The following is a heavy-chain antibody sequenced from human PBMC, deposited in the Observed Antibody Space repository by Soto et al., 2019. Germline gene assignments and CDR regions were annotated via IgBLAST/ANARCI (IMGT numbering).Heavy chain of an antibody. CDR3: ARHLRDTNGYRSQFDY. Sequence: PSETLSLTCTVSGDSISNYYWAWIRQPPGKGLEWIGYVHSNGNTHHNPSLKSRVTISMDTSKNQFSLNLNSVTAADTAVYYCARHLRDTNGYRSQFDYWGQGSPVTDSS. CDR2: VHSNGNT. D-gene: IGHD2-8*01. V-gene: IGHV4-59*08. J-gene: IGHJ4*02. CDR1: GDSISNYY.